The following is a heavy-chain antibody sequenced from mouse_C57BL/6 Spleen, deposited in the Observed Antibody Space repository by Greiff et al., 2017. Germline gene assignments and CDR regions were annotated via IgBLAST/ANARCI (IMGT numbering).Heavy chain of an antibody. CDR1: GFSLSTFGLG. V-gene: IGHV8-8*01. CDR2: IWWDDDK. Sequence: QVTLKVSGPGILQPSQTLSLTCSFSGFSLSTFGLGVGWIRQPSGKGLEWLAHIWWDDDKYYNPALKSRLTISKDTSKNQVFLKIANVDTADTATYYCARVITTVEDYYFDYWGQGTTLTVSS. CDR3: ARVITTVEDYYFDY. J-gene: IGHJ2*01. D-gene: IGHD1-1*01.